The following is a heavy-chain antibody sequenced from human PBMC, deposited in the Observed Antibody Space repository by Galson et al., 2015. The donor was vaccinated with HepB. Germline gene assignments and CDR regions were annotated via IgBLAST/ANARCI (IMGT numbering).Heavy chain of an antibody. D-gene: IGHD3-3*01. CDR1: GGPISSGGYY. CDR3: ARGGLSIFGPSDFDY. V-gene: IGHV4-31*03. Sequence: TLSLTCTVSGGPISSGGYYWSWIRQHPGKGLEWIGYIYYSGSTYYNPSLKSRVTISVDTSKNQFSLKLSSVTAADTAVYYCARGGLSIFGPSDFDYWGQGTLVTVSS. CDR2: IYYSGST. J-gene: IGHJ4*02.